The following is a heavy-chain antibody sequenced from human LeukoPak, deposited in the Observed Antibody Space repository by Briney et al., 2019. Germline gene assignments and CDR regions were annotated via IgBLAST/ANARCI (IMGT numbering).Heavy chain of an antibody. D-gene: IGHD3-16*01. V-gene: IGHV1-46*01. CDR1: GYTFTSYD. CDR2: INPSGGST. CDR3: ARVSVRGRGVDY. Sequence: ASVKVSCKASGYTFTSYDINWVRQATGQGLEWMGIINPSGGSTSYAQKFQGRVTMTRDTSTSTVYMELSSLRSEDTAVYYCARVSVRGRGVDYWGQGTLVTVSS. J-gene: IGHJ4*02.